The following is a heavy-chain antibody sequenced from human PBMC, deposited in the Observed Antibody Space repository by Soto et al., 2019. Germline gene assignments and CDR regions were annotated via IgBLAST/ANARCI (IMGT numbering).Heavy chain of an antibody. D-gene: IGHD1-7*01. V-gene: IGHV6-1*01. CDR2: TYYRTRWYY. CDR3: AGTTSHYWYYMDV. Sequence: PTQTLILTWSFSGNSVSCNIAAWNWIRQSPSRGLEWLGRTYYRTRWYYDYAVSVRSRITVNPDTSKNQFSLQLTSVTPEDTAVYYCAGTTSHYWYYMDVWGKGTTVTVSS. J-gene: IGHJ6*03. CDR1: GNSVSCNIAA.